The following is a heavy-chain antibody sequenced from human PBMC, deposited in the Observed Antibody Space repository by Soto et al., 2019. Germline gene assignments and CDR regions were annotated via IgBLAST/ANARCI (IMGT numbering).Heavy chain of an antibody. CDR2: INAGNGNT. CDR1: GYTFTSYV. V-gene: IGHV1-3*05. CDR3: ARSSGYYLIDDY. D-gene: IGHD3-22*01. J-gene: IGHJ4*02. Sequence: QVQLVQSGAEEKKPGASVKVSCKASGYTFTSYVMHWVRQAPGQRLEWMGWINAGNGNTKYSQKFQGRVTITRDTSASTAHMELSSLRSEDTAVYYCARSSGYYLIDDYWGQGTLVTVSS.